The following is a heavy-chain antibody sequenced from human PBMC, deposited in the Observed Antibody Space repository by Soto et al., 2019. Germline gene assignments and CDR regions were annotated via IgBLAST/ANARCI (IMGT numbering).Heavy chain of an antibody. V-gene: IGHV4-59*08. D-gene: IGHD3-10*01. CDR1: GGSISSYY. CDR2: IYYSGST. Sequence: QVQLQESGPGLVKPSETLSLTCTVSGGSISSYYWSWIRQPPGKGLEWIGYIYYSGSTNYNPSLKSRVTISVDTSKNQFSLTLSSVTAADTAVYYCARHGSGSQASTSFDYWGQGTLVTVSS. J-gene: IGHJ4*02. CDR3: ARHGSGSQASTSFDY.